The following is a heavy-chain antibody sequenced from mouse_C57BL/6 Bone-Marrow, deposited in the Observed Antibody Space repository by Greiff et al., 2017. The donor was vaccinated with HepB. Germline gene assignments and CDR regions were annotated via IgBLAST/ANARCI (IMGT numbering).Heavy chain of an antibody. V-gene: IGHV14-4*01. D-gene: IGHD2-1*01. CDR2: IDPENGDT. Sequence: EVQLQQSGAELVRPGASVKLSCTASGFNIKDDYMHWVKQRPEQGLEWIGWIDPENGDTEYASKFQGKATITADTSSNTAYLQLSSLTSEDTAVYYCTHYGNYFDYWGQGTTLTVSS. CDR3: THYGNYFDY. CDR1: GFNIKDDY. J-gene: IGHJ2*01.